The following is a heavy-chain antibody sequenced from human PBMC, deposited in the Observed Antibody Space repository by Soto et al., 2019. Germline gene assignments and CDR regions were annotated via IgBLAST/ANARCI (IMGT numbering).Heavy chain of an antibody. D-gene: IGHD3-16*01. V-gene: IGHV4-38-2*02. Sequence: SETLSLTCTVSGYSISSGYYWGWIRQPPGKGLEWIGSIYHSGSTYYNPSLKSRVTISVDTSKNQFSLKLSSVTAADTAVYYCARDERGIDYWGQGTLVTVSS. CDR3: ARDERGIDY. CDR1: GYSISSGYY. CDR2: IYHSGST. J-gene: IGHJ4*02.